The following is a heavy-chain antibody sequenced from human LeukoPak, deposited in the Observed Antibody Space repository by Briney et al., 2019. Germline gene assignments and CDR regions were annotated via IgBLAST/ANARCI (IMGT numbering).Heavy chain of an antibody. J-gene: IGHJ6*02. CDR1: GFSLSTSGVG. D-gene: IGHD3-9*01. Sequence: ESGPTRVNPTQTLTLTCTFSGFSLSTSGVGVGWIRQPPGKALEWLALIYWDDDKRYSPSLKSRLTITKDTSKNQVVLTMTNMDPVDTATYYCAHRRARYFDWPRDYYGMDVWGQGTTVTVSS. CDR3: AHRRARYFDWPRDYYGMDV. V-gene: IGHV2-5*02. CDR2: IYWDDDK.